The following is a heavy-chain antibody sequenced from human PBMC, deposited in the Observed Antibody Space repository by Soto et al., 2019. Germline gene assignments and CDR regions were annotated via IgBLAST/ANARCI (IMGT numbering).Heavy chain of an antibody. J-gene: IGHJ4*02. V-gene: IGHV3-23*01. CDR2: ISGSGGST. CDR1: GFTFSSYA. CDR3: AKVTYSGSSPYYFDY. D-gene: IGHD1-26*01. Sequence: GGPLRLSCAASGFTFSSYAMSWVRKAPGKGLEWVSAISGSGGSTYYADSVKGRFTISRDNSKNTLYLQMNSLRAEDTAVYYCAKVTYSGSSPYYFDYWGQGTLVTV.